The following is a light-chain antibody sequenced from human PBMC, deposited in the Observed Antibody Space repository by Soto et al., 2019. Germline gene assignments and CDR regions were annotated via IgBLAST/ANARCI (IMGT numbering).Light chain of an antibody. J-gene: IGLJ1*01. CDR1: SSDVGGYNY. V-gene: IGLV2-11*01. CDR2: DVS. CDR3: CSYAGSPYV. Sequence: QSVLTQPRSVSGSPGQSVTISCTGTSSDVGGYNYVSWYQQHPGKAPKLMIYDVSKRPSGVPDRFSGSKSGNTASLTISGLQAEDEDDYYCCSYAGSPYVFGTGTKLTIL.